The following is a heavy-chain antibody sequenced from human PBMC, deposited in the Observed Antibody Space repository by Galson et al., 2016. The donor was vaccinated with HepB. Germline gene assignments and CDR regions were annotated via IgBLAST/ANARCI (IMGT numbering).Heavy chain of an antibody. CDR1: GFTFSSYG. V-gene: IGHV3-30*18. J-gene: IGHJ4*02. CDR2: ISYDGSNK. D-gene: IGHD5-24*01. CDR3: AKGRWDFDS. Sequence: SLRLSCAASGFTFSSYGMHWVRQAPGKGLEWVAVISYDGSNKYYADSVKGRSTISRDNSKNTLCLQMHSLRGEDTAVYYCAKGRWDFDSWGQGTLVTVSS.